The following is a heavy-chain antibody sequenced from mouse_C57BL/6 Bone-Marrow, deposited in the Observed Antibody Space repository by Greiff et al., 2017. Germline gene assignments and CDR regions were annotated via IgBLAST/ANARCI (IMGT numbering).Heavy chain of an antibody. J-gene: IGHJ3*01. D-gene: IGHD1-1*01. CDR3: ARNKDYVSSSWFAY. Sequence: QVQLQQSGPGLVQPSQSLSITCTVSGFSLTSYGVHWVRQSPGKGLEWLGVIWSGGSTDYNAAFISRLSISKDNSKSQVFFKMNSLQADDTAIYYCARNKDYVSSSWFAYWGQGTLVTVSA. CDR2: IWSGGST. V-gene: IGHV2-2*01. CDR1: GFSLTSYG.